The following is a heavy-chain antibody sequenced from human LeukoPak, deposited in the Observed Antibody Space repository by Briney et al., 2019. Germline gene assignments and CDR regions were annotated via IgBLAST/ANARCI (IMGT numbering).Heavy chain of an antibody. CDR3: ARRTYSGSGSYYND. CDR1: GGYFSGHY. CDR2: INHSGST. D-gene: IGHD3-10*01. V-gene: IGHV4-34*01. Sequence: SETLSLTRAVYGGYFSGHYWSWIRKPPGKGLEWIGEINHSGSTNYNPSLKSRVTISVDTSKNQFSLKLSSVTAADTAVYYCARRTYSGSGSYYNDWRQGPLVTVSS. J-gene: IGHJ4*02.